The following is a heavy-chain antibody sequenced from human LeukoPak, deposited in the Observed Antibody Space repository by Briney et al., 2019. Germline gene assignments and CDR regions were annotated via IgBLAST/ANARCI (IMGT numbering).Heavy chain of an antibody. V-gene: IGHV3-48*04. CDR3: ARGGAARPDY. J-gene: IGHJ4*02. D-gene: IGHD6-6*01. Sequence: PGGSLRLSCAASGFTFRNYGMNWVRQAPGKGLEWVSYISSTSSNIAYADSVKGRFTISRDNVRNILYLHINSLRVEDSSLYYCARGGAARPDYWGQGTLVIVSS. CDR1: GFTFRNYG. CDR2: ISSTSSNI.